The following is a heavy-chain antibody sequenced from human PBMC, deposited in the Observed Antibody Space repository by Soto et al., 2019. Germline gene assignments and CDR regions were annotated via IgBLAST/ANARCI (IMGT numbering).Heavy chain of an antibody. CDR3: ARAVNWGKAVDI. CDR2: ISYDGNNK. J-gene: IGHJ3*02. CDR1: GFTFSTYA. Sequence: QEQLVESGGGVVQPGRSLSLSCAASGFTFSTYAMYWVRQAPGKGLEWVAVISYDGNNKHYTVSWKGGFTISTDNSKNTLYLPMNSLRDEDTAVYYCARAVNWGKAVDIWCQGTMVTVPS. D-gene: IGHD7-27*01. V-gene: IGHV3-30-3*01.